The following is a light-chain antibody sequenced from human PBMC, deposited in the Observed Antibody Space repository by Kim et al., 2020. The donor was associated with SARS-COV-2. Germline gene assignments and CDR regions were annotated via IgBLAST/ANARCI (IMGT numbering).Light chain of an antibody. V-gene: IGLV1-44*01. J-gene: IGLJ3*02. CDR3: AAWDYSLKGWV. CDR2: NDN. Sequence: GQRVTVRCSGARSNIGSNPVNWFQQVPGTAPKLFIYNDNQRPSGVPDRVSGSKSGTTASLAISGLQPEDEAHYFCAAWDYSLKGWVFGGGTQLPS. CDR1: RSNIGSNP.